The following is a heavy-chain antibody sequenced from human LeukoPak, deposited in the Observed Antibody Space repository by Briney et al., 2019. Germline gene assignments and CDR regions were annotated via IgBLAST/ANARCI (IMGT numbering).Heavy chain of an antibody. CDR1: GGTFSSYA. CDR2: IIPILGIA. CDR3: ARVRTTVVTPVYYYYGMDV. J-gene: IGHJ6*02. Sequence: SVKVSCKASGGTFSSYAISWVRQAPGQGLEWMGRIIPILGIANYAQKFQGRVTITADESTSTAYMELSSLRSEDTAVYYCARVRTTVVTPVYYYYGMDVWGQGTTVTVSS. V-gene: IGHV1-69*04. D-gene: IGHD4-23*01.